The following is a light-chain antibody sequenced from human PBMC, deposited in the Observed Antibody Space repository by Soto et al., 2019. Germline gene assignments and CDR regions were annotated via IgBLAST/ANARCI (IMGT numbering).Light chain of an antibody. CDR1: SSDVGGYNY. CDR3: SSYTSSTSLDV. Sequence: QSALTQPASVSGSPGQSITISCTGTSSDVGGYNYVSWYQQHPGKAPKLMIYEVSNRPSGVSIRFSGSKSGNTASLTISGLQAEDEAGYYCSSYTSSTSLDVFGTGTKVTVL. J-gene: IGLJ1*01. CDR2: EVS. V-gene: IGLV2-14*01.